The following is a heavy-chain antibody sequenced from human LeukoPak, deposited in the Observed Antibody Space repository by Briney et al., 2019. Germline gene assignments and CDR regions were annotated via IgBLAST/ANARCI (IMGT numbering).Heavy chain of an antibody. CDR1: GLAFDHSA. CDR3: SRNGLVDFDY. CDR2: IRRRAYGGAA. Sequence: GGSLTLSCTTSGLAFDHSAGRGLRGSAARGLEGVGFIRRRAYGGAAEYAASVKGRFIISRDDSKGIAYLQMSSLKTEDTAVYYCSRNGLVDFDYWGQGSRVIVSP. J-gene: IGHJ4*02. V-gene: IGHV3-49*03.